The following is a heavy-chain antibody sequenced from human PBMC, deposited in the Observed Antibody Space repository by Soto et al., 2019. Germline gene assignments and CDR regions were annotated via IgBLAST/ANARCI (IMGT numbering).Heavy chain of an antibody. J-gene: IGHJ5*02. D-gene: IGHD3-10*01. V-gene: IGHV4-30-2*01. CDR3: ARAVAPYFGTWFDP. CDR1: GGSITSGNSYS. Sequence: SETLSLTCAVSGGSITSGNSYSWSWIRQPPGKGLEWIGSISHTGSTSYNPSLKSRLTMSVDKSKNQFSLRLSSVTAADMAVYYCARAVAPYFGTWFDPWGQGILVTVS. CDR2: ISHTGST.